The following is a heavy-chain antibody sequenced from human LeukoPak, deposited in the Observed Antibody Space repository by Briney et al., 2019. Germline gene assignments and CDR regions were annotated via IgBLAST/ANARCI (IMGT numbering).Heavy chain of an antibody. D-gene: IGHD6-19*01. V-gene: IGHV4-34*01. CDR3: ARYSSGWLNWFDP. CDR2: INHSGST. J-gene: IGHJ5*02. Sequence: PSETLSLTCAVYGGSFSGYYWSWIRQPPGKGLEWIGEINHSGSTNYNPSLKSRVTISVDTSKNQFSLKLSSVTAADTAVYYCARYSSGWLNWFDPWGQGTLVTASS. CDR1: GGSFSGYY.